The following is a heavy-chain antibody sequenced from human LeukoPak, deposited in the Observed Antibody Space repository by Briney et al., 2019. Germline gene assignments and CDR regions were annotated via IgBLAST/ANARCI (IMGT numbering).Heavy chain of an antibody. J-gene: IGHJ4*02. CDR3: ARVAQDNSGYYYNDY. Sequence: TSETLSLTCTVSGGSISSSSYYWGWLRQPPGKGLEWIGSIYYGGSTYYNPSLKSRVTISVDTSKNQFPLKLNSVTAAYTAVYYCARVAQDNSGYYYNDYWGQRTLVTVSS. D-gene: IGHD3-22*01. CDR2: IYYGGST. CDR1: GGSISSSSYY. V-gene: IGHV4-39*06.